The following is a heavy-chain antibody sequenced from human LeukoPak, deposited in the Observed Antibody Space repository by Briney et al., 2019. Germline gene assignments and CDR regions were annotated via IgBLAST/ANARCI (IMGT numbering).Heavy chain of an antibody. CDR2: MNPNSGNT. CDR1: GYTFTSYD. D-gene: IGHD6-13*01. Sequence: ASVKVSCKASGYTFTSYDINWVRQATGQGLEWMGWMNPNSGNTGYAQKFQGRVTMTRNTSISTTYMELSSLRPEDTAVYYCARGPEYSSSWFGRFNYYYYMDVWGKGTTVTVSS. V-gene: IGHV1-8*01. J-gene: IGHJ6*03. CDR3: ARGPEYSSSWFGRFNYYYYMDV.